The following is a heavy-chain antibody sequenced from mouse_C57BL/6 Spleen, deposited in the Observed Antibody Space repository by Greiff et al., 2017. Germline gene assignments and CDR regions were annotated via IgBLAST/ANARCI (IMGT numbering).Heavy chain of an antibody. CDR3: SITTVRYFDV. D-gene: IGHD1-1*01. CDR1: GYTFTSYW. CDR2: LDPSASDT. Sequence: QVQLQQPGAELVMPGASVKLSCKASGYTFTSYWMHWVKQRPGQGLEWIGELDPSASDTNYNQKFKGKSTLTVDKSSSTAYLQLSSLTSEDSAVYYCSITTVRYFDVWGTGTTV. V-gene: IGHV1-69*01. J-gene: IGHJ1*03.